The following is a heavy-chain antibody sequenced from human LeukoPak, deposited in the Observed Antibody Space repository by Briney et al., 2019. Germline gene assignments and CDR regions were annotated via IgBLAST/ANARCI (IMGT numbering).Heavy chain of an antibody. J-gene: IGHJ6*03. CDR3: ARLLPGDGSSTSCPEIYMDV. CDR1: GFSISSYY. V-gene: IGHV4-59*08. CDR2: INDSGST. D-gene: IGHD2-2*01. Sequence: SETLSLTCTVSGFSISSYYWSWIRQPPGKGLEWIGYINDSGSTNYNPSLKTRVTISVDTSKNQFSLKLSSVTTADTAVYYCARLLPGDGSSTSCPEIYMDVWGKGTTVTVSS.